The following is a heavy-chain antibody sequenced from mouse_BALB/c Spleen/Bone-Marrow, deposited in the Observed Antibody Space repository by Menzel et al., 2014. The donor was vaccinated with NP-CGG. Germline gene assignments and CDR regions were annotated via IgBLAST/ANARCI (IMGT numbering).Heavy chain of an antibody. J-gene: IGHJ1*01. D-gene: IGHD1-1*01. CDR1: GFTFSDYY. V-gene: IGHV5-4*02. CDR2: ISDGGSYT. CDR3: ARDSYYYGSSYWYFDV. Sequence: EVHLVESGGGLVKPGGSLKLSCAASGFTFSDYYMYWVRQTPEKGLEWVATISDGGSYTYYPDSVKGRFTISRDNAKNSLYLQMTSLKSEDTAMYYCARDSYYYGSSYWYFDVWGAGTTVTVSS.